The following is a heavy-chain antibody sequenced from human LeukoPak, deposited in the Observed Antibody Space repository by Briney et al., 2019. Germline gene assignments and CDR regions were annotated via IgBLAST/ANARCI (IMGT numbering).Heavy chain of an antibody. Sequence: SETLSLTCTVSGGSISSGDYYWSWIRQPPGKGLEWIGYIYYSGSTYYNPSLKSRVTISVDTSKNQFSLKLNSITAADTAVYYCASKRSGGSYFDYWGRGILVTVSS. CDR1: GGSISSGDYY. CDR2: IYYSGST. D-gene: IGHD3-16*01. CDR3: ASKRSGGSYFDY. J-gene: IGHJ4*02. V-gene: IGHV4-30-4*02.